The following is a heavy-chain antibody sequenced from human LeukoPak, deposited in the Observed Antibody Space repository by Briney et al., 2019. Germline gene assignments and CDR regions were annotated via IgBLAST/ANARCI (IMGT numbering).Heavy chain of an antibody. D-gene: IGHD6-19*01. V-gene: IGHV3-7*01. CDR2: IKQDGSEK. CDR3: ARVLTVGGTMGWYFDY. CDR1: AFSFSSYW. Sequence: PGGSLRLSCAASAFSFSSYWMSWVRQAPVKGLEWVANIKQDGSEKYYVDSVKGRFTISRDNAKNSLFLQMNSLRAEDTAVYYCARVLTVGGTMGWYFDYWGQGALVTVSS. J-gene: IGHJ4*02.